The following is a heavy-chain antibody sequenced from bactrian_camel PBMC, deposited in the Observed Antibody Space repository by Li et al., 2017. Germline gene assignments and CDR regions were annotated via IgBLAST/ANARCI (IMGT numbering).Heavy chain of an antibody. V-gene: IGHV3S55*01. CDR3: AARAGFVCLTTTFYPY. CDR2: IRRSGGET. Sequence: HVQLVESGGGSVQAGGSLRLSCVVSGHSRGSNCVGWYRLPPGRAPAEREGIAAIRRSGGETWCAGSVKGRFTISKDNAENTLYLYLQMNSLKPEDTAIYYCAARAGFVCLTTTFYPYWGQGTQVTVS. CDR1: GHSRGSNC. D-gene: IGHD5*01. J-gene: IGHJ4*01.